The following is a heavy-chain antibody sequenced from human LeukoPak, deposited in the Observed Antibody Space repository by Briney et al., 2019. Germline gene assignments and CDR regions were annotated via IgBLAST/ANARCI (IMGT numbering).Heavy chain of an antibody. CDR2: ISGSGGST. J-gene: IGHJ4*02. Sequence: GGSLRLSCAASGFTFSSYAMSWVRQAPGKGLEWVSAISGSGGSTYYADSVKGRFTISRDNSKNTLYLQMNSLRAEDTAVYYCAKANTIFGVVSNGLDYWGQGTLVTVSS. CDR3: AKANTIFGVVSNGLDY. CDR1: GFTFSSYA. V-gene: IGHV3-23*01. D-gene: IGHD3-3*01.